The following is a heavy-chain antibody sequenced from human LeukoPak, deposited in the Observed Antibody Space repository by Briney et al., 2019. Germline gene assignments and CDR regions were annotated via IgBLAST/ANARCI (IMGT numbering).Heavy chain of an antibody. CDR2: IYTSGST. Sequence: PSETLSLTCTVSGGSISSYYWSWIRQPAGKGLEWIGRIYTSGSTNYNPSLKSRVTMSVDTSKNQFSLKLSSVTAADTAAYYCARGPTLGYCSSTSCYTAVNFDYWGQGTLVTVSS. CDR3: ARGPTLGYCSSTSCYTAVNFDY. V-gene: IGHV4-4*07. J-gene: IGHJ4*02. CDR1: GGSISSYY. D-gene: IGHD2-2*02.